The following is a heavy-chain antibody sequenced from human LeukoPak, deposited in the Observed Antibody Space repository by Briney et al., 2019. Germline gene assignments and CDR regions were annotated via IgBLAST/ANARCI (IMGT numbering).Heavy chain of an antibody. D-gene: IGHD3-3*01. V-gene: IGHV7-4-1*02. J-gene: IGHJ4*02. Sequence: GASVKVSCKASGYTFTSYSMNWVRQAPGQGLEWMGYISYNTGNPTYAQGFAGRFVFSWDTAVTTAYLQINSLKAEDTAVYYCTRDIRFVGYDYWGQGTLVTVSS. CDR1: GYTFTSYS. CDR2: ISYNTGNP. CDR3: TRDIRFVGYDY.